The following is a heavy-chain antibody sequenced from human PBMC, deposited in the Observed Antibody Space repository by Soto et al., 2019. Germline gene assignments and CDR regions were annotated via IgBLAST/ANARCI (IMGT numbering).Heavy chain of an antibody. V-gene: IGHV3-66*01. D-gene: IGHD3-16*01. J-gene: IGHJ5*02. CDR1: GFTVSSNY. CDR3: ARDSYAQGVDP. Sequence: GGSLRLSCAASGFTVSSNYMSWVRQAPGKGLEWVSVIYSGGSTYYADSVKGRFTIPRDNSKNTLYLQMNSLRAEDTAVYYCARDSYAQGVDPWGQGTLVTVSS. CDR2: IYSGGST.